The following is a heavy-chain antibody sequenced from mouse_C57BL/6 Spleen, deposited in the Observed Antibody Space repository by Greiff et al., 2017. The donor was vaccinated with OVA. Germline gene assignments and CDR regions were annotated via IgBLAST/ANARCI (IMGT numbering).Heavy chain of an antibody. J-gene: IGHJ1*03. V-gene: IGHV1-80*01. CDR3: ARGGTYWYFDV. CDR2: IYPGDGDT. D-gene: IGHD4-1*01. CDR1: GYAFSSYW. Sequence: VQLKESGAELVKPGASVKISCKASGYAFSSYWMNWVKQRPGKGLEWIGQIYPGDGDTNYNGKFKGKATLTADKSSSTAYMQLSSLTSEDSAVYFCARGGTYWYFDVWGTGTTVTVSS.